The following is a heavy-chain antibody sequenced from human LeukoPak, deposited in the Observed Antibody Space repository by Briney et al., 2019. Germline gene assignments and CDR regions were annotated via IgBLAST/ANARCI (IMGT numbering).Heavy chain of an antibody. Sequence: AGSLRLSCAASGVTFSSYAMSWVRQAPGKGLEWVSSISSSSTYISYADSVRGRFTISRDNAKNSLYLQMNSLRADDTAVYYCARDLGYCSGGRCYSGEYYFDYWGQGTLVTVSS. CDR2: ISSSSTYI. CDR1: GVTFSSYA. CDR3: ARDLGYCSGGRCYSGEYYFDY. J-gene: IGHJ4*02. D-gene: IGHD2-15*01. V-gene: IGHV3-21*01.